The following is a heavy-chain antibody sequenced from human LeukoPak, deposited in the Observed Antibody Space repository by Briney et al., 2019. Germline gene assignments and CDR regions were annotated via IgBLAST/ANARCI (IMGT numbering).Heavy chain of an antibody. V-gene: IGHV1-69*05. CDR1: GGTFSSYA. CDR2: MIPIFGTA. CDR3: ASQKGPGITMIVADLDY. Sequence: GASVKVSCKDSGGTFSSYAISWVRQAPGQGLEWMGRMIPIFGTANYAQKFQGRVAITTDESTSTAYMELSSLRSEDTAVYYCASQKGPGITMIVADLDYWGQGTLVTVSS. J-gene: IGHJ4*02. D-gene: IGHD3-22*01.